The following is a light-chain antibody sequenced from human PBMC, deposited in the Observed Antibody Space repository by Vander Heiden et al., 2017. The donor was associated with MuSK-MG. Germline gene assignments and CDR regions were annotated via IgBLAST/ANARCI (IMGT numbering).Light chain of an antibody. CDR3: QQRSNWPT. CDR2: DAS. Sequence: EIVLTQSPATLSLSPGEKATLSCRASQSVSSYLDWYQQKPGQAPRLLIYDASNRATGIPARFSGSGSGTDFTLTRSSLETEDFAVYYCQQRSNWPTFGGGTKVEIK. V-gene: IGKV3-11*01. CDR1: QSVSSY. J-gene: IGKJ4*01.